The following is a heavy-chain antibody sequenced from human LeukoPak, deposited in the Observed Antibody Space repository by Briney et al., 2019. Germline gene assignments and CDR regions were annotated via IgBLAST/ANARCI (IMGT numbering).Heavy chain of an antibody. CDR2: INYSGDT. CDR3: VRHDYYGSTNWFDP. D-gene: IGHD3-10*01. CDR1: GGSISDTNYY. V-gene: IGHV4-39*01. Sequence: SETLSLTCIVSGGSISDTNYYWGWIRQSPGKRLEWIGTINYSGDTYYNPSLKSRLIISPDTSKDQFTLKLSSVTAADTAVYYCVRHDYYGSTNWFDPGAREPWSPSPQ. J-gene: IGHJ5*02.